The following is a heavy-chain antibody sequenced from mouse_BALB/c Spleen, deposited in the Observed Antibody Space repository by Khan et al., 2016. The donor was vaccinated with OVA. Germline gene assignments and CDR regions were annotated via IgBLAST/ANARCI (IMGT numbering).Heavy chain of an antibody. CDR3: APAGTGDYFDY. D-gene: IGHD4-1*01. CDR2: IDPANDNS. V-gene: IGHV14-3*02. J-gene: IGHJ2*01. CDR1: GFNIKDTH. Sequence: EVQLQQSGAELVKPGASVKLSCTASGFNIKDTHMHWVKQRPEQGLEWIGRIDPANDNSKYDPRFQGKATITAGTSSNTAYLHLSSLTSEDTAVYYCAPAGTGDYFDYWGQGTTLTVSS.